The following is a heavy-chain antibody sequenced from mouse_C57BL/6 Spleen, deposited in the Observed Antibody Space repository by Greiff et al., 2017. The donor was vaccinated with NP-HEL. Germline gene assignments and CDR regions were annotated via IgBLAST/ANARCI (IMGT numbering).Heavy chain of an antibody. CDR3: ARTNYYGSSLYYFDY. J-gene: IGHJ2*01. D-gene: IGHD1-1*01. CDR1: GYTFTSYW. V-gene: IGHV1-69*01. Sequence: QVQLQQPGAELVMPGASVKLSCKASGYTFTSYWMHWVKQRPGQGLEWIGEIDPSDSYTNYNQKFKGKSTLTVDKSSSTAYMQLSSLTSEDSAVYYCARTNYYGSSLYYFDYWGQGTTLTVSS. CDR2: IDPSDSYT.